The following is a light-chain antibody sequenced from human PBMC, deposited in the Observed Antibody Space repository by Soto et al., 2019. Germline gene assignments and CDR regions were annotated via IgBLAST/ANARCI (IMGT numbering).Light chain of an antibody. CDR2: DAS. V-gene: IGKV1-5*01. Sequence: DIQMTQSPSTLSASVGDRVTITCRASQSISSWLAWYQQKPGKAPKLLIYDASSLESGVPSRFSGSGSGTEFTLTISSLQPDDFVTYYCQQLRTFGQGTKV. CDR1: QSISSW. J-gene: IGKJ1*01. CDR3: QQLRT.